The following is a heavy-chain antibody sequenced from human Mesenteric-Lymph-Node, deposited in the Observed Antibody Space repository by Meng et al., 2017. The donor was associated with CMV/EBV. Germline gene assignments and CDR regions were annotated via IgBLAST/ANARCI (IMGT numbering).Heavy chain of an antibody. Sequence: GESLKISCAGSEFSFSDNCMHWVRQAPGKGLVWLSRIDSDGTSTGYADSVKGRFTISRDNAKNSLYLQMNSLRAEDTAVYYCARCNGICCGGDCWPFRFWFDPWGQGTLVTVSS. CDR3: ARCNGICCGGDCWPFRFWFDP. J-gene: IGHJ5*02. CDR1: EFSFSDNC. D-gene: IGHD2-21*01. CDR2: IDSDGTST. V-gene: IGHV3-74*01.